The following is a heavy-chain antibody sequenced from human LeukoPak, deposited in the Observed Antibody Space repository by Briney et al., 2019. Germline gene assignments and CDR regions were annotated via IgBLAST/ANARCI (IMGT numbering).Heavy chain of an antibody. V-gene: IGHV3-11*01. D-gene: IGHD3/OR15-3a*01. CDR2: SSSSGSTI. CDR1: GFTLSDYY. Sequence: TGGSLRLSCAASGFTLSDYYMSWIRQAPGKGLEWVSYSSSSGSTIYYADSVKGRFAISRDNAKNSLHLQMNSLRAEDTAVYYCARRRDFIDYWGQGTLVTVSS. CDR3: ARRRDFIDY. J-gene: IGHJ4*02.